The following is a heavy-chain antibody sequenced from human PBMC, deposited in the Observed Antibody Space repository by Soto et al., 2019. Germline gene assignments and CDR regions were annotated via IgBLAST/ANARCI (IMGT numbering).Heavy chain of an antibody. CDR1: GYSFTSYW. V-gene: IGHV5-51*01. J-gene: IGHJ3*02. CDR2: IYPGDSDT. Sequence: PGESLKISCKGSGYSFTSYWIGWVRQMPGKGLEWMGIIYPGDSDTRYSPSFQGQVTISADKSISTAYLQWSSLKASDTAMYYCARHIIVARRDDAFDIWGQGKMVTVSS. CDR3: ARHIIVARRDDAFDI. D-gene: IGHD6-6*01.